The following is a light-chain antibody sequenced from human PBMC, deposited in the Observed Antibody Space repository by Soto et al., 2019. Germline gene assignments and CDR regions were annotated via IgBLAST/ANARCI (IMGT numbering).Light chain of an antibody. CDR3: QQYNSWPLFT. CDR1: QSVSSN. J-gene: IGKJ2*01. Sequence: EIVLTQSPGTLSLSPGERATLSCRASQSVSSNLAWYQHKPGQAPRFLIYGASTRATGVPARFSGSGSGTEFTLTISSLQSEDFAIYYCQQYNSWPLFTFGQGTKLEVK. CDR2: GAS. V-gene: IGKV3-15*01.